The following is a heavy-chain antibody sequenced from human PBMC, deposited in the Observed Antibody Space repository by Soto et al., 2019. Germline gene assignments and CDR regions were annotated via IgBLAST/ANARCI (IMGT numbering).Heavy chain of an antibody. J-gene: IGHJ4*02. D-gene: IGHD2-2*01. Sequence: EVQLVESGGGLVQPAGSLRLSCAASGVTFNRHWMTWVRQAPGKGLEWVANIKEDRIDKYYVDSVRGRFTISRENAKNSLYQPMDSLRAEDTAVFYCARRIGMCASSFRRSLDYWGQGTRVTVSS. CDR2: IKEDRIDK. CDR1: GVTFNRHW. V-gene: IGHV3-7*05. CDR3: ARRIGMCASSFRRSLDY.